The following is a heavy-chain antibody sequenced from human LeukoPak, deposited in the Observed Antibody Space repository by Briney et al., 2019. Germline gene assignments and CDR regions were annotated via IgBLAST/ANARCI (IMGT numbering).Heavy chain of an antibody. CDR1: GGSFSGYY. CDR2: INHSGST. J-gene: IGHJ4*02. Sequence: PSETLSLTCAVYGGSFSGYYWSWIRQPPGKGLEWIGEINHSGSTNYNPSLKSRVTISVDTSKNQFSLKLSSVTAADTAVYYCARVNDSSGYYDYWGQGTLVTVSS. V-gene: IGHV4-34*01. D-gene: IGHD3-22*01. CDR3: ARVNDSSGYYDY.